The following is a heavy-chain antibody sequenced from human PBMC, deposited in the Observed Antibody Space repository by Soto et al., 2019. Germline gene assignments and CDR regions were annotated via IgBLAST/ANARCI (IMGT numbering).Heavy chain of an antibody. CDR2: IWSDGTNK. CDR1: GFTFSSYW. V-gene: IGHV3-33*08. J-gene: IGHJ4*02. CDR3: VRVFDTYYFDL. D-gene: IGHD3-9*01. Sequence: SLSLSCAASGFTFSSYWMHWVRQAPGKGLEWVALIWSDGTNKYYADSVKGRFTISRDNSKKTLYLQMNSLRAEDTAVYYCVRVFDTYYFDLWGQGNMVTVSS.